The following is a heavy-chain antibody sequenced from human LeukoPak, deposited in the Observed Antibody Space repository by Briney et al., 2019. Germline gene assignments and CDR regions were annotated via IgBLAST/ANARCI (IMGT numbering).Heavy chain of an antibody. J-gene: IGHJ4*02. Sequence: SETLSLTCTVSGGSISSYYWSWIRQPPGKGLEWIGYMYFGGSSNYNPSLKSRVTISVDTSKNQLSLNLNSVTAADTAVYYRTRASRGYSYGFAEYWGQGTLVTVSS. CDR1: GGSISSYY. CDR3: TRASRGYSYGFAEY. D-gene: IGHD5-18*01. V-gene: IGHV4-59*01. CDR2: MYFGGSS.